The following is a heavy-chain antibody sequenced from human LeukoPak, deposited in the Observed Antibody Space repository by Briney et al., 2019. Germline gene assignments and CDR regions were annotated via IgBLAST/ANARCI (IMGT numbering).Heavy chain of an antibody. CDR2: ISAYNGNT. CDR1: GGTFSSYG. D-gene: IGHD6-13*01. CDR3: ARIRRSADAYSSSWYFFAVDNWFDP. J-gene: IGHJ5*02. V-gene: IGHV1-18*01. Sequence: GASVKVSCKASGGTFSSYGISWVRQAPGQGLEWMGWISAYNGNTNYAQKLQGRVTMTTDTSTSTAYMELRSLRSDDTAVYYCARIRRSADAYSSSWYFFAVDNWFDPWGQGTLVTVSS.